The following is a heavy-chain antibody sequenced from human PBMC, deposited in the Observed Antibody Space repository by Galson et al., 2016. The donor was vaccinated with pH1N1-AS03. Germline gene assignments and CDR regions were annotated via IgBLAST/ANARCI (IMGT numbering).Heavy chain of an antibody. CDR2: INPNNGVT. D-gene: IGHD1-26*01. J-gene: IGHJ6*02. CDR1: GYIFTGFH. Sequence: SVKVSCKASGYIFTGFHVHWVRQAPGQGLEWMGWINPNNGVTNYAQKFEAWVTMNGDTSISTAYLELYGLKSDDTAVYYCARDPRGPCSSATCATTYYFDMDVWGQGTTVIVSS. V-gene: IGHV1-2*04. CDR3: ARDPRGPCSSATCATTYYFDMDV.